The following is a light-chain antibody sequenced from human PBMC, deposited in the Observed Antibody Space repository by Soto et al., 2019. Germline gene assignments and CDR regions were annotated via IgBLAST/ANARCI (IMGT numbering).Light chain of an antibody. J-gene: IGLJ2*01. V-gene: IGLV2-14*01. CDR2: EVS. Sequence: QSALTQPASVSGSPGQSITISCTGSSSDVGDNNYVSWYQQLPGKAPKLMIYEVSNRPSGVSDRFSGSKSGYTASLTISGLQAEDEADYYCSSHTSRSTVIFGGGTKLTVL. CDR3: SSHTSRSTVI. CDR1: SSDVGDNNY.